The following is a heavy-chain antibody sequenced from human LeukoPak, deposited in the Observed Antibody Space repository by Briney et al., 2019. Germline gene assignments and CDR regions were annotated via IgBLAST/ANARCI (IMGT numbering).Heavy chain of an antibody. CDR2: IKSKTDGGTT. D-gene: IGHD1-26*01. J-gene: IGHJ6*02. CDR3: TTIVGANRGYYGMDV. V-gene: IGHV3-15*01. Sequence: GGSLRLSCAASGFTFSNAWMSWVRQAPGKGLEWVGRIKSKTDGGTTDYAAPVKGRFTISSDDSKNTLYLQMNSLKTEDTAVYYCTTIVGANRGYYGMDVWGQGTTVTVSS. CDR1: GFTFSNAW.